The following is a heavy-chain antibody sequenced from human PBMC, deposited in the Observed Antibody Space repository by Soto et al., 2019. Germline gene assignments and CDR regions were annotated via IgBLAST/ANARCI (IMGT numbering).Heavy chain of an antibody. D-gene: IGHD3-10*01. CDR1: GGSFSGYY. J-gene: IGHJ4*02. V-gene: IGHV4-34*01. CDR3: ARGAGFGELLPFDY. CDR2: INHSGST. Sequence: SEIRSLTRAVYGGSFSGYYSSWIRQPPGKGLEWIGEINHSGSTNYNPSLKSPVTISVDTSKNQFSLKLSSVTAADTAVYYCARGAGFGELLPFDYWGQGTLVTVSS.